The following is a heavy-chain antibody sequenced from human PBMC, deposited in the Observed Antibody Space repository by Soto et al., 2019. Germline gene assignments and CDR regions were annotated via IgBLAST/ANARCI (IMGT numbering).Heavy chain of an antibody. J-gene: IGHJ6*02. D-gene: IGHD5-12*01. V-gene: IGHV4-59*01. Sequence: SETLSLTCTVSGGSISSYYWSWIRQPPGKGLEWIGYIYYSGSTNYNPSLKSRVTISVDTSKNQFSLRLSPVTAAYTGVYYCARGMKVATITSYYYGMDVWGQGTTGTVSS. CDR1: GGSISSYY. CDR2: IYYSGST. CDR3: ARGMKVATITSYYYGMDV.